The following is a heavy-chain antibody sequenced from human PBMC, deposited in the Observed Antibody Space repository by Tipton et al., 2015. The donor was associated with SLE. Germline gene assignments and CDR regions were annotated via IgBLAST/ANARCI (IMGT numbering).Heavy chain of an antibody. V-gene: IGHV4-38-2*02. J-gene: IGHJ5*02. Sequence: TLSLTCTVSGYSISSGYYWGWIRQPPGKGLEWIGSIYHSGSTYYNPSLKSRVTISVGASKNQFSLKLSSVTAADTAVYYCARDDSSAVDPWGQGTLVTVSS. CDR1: GYSISSGYY. CDR3: ARDDSSAVDP. CDR2: IYHSGST. D-gene: IGHD3-22*01.